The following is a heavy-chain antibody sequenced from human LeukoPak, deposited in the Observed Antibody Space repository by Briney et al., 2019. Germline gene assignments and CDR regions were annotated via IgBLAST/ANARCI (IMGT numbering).Heavy chain of an antibody. Sequence: GGSLRLSCAASGFSFESYGIHWVRQAPGKGLEWVAVTWFGGRNKYFADSVKGRFTISGDSSKNTVYLQMNSLRGEDTAVYYCARDSASSRSRYEFLGSGLDVWGQGTTVTVSS. J-gene: IGHJ6*02. V-gene: IGHV3-33*01. CDR2: TWFGGRNK. D-gene: IGHD2-2*01. CDR1: GFSFESYG. CDR3: ARDSASSRSRYEFLGSGLDV.